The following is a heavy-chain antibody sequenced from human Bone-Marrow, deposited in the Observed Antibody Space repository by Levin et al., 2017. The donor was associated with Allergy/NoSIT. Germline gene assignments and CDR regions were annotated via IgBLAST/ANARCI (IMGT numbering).Heavy chain of an antibody. V-gene: IGHV3-9*01. Sequence: PGGSLRLSCAASGFTFDDYAMHWVRQAPGKGLEWVSSINWNSYNIAYADSVKGRFTLSRDNAKNSLYLQMNSLRAEDTALYYCAKDIGRNGDLYYFYGMDVWGQGTTVTVSS. J-gene: IGHJ6*02. D-gene: IGHD4-17*01. CDR2: INWNSYNI. CDR1: GFTFDDYA. CDR3: AKDIGRNGDLYYFYGMDV.